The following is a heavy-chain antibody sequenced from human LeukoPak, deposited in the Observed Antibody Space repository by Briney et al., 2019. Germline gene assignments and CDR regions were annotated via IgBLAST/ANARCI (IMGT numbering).Heavy chain of an antibody. V-gene: IGHV1-8*03. J-gene: IGHJ2*01. CDR2: MNPNSGNT. Sequence: ASVKVSCKASGYTFTSYDINWVRQATGQGLEWMGWMNPNSGNTGYAQKFQGRVTITRNTSISTAYMELSSLRSEDTAVYYCASRGSSGWYFDLWGRGTLVTVSS. CDR3: ASRGSSGWYFDL. D-gene: IGHD6-19*01. CDR1: GYTFTSYD.